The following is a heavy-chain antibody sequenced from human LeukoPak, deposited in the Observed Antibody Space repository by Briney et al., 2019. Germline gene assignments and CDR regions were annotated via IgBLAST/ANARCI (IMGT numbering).Heavy chain of an antibody. Sequence: GGSLRLSCAASGFTFDTYAMSWVRQAPGKGLEWVSSISGAGGSTYYTDSVKGRFTISRDNSKNTLYLQMNSLRAEDTAVYYCATGSVRYSASWHSQEADYWGQGTLVTVSS. D-gene: IGHD1-26*01. CDR3: ATGSVRYSASWHSQEADY. V-gene: IGHV3-23*01. CDR2: ISGAGGST. CDR1: GFTFDTYA. J-gene: IGHJ4*02.